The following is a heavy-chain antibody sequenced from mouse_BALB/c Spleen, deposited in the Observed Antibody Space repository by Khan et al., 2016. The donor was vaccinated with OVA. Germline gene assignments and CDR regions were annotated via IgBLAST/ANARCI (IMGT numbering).Heavy chain of an antibody. J-gene: IGHJ4*01. CDR1: GFSLSDYG. CDR3: AKGVWSYDYTLDY. Sequence: QVQLKESGPGLVAPSQNLSITCTVSGFSLSDYGVSWIRQPPGKGLVWLGVIWGGGSTYYNSALRSRLSISKDNSTSHVFLEMSSLQSDDTAMFYCAKGVWSYDYTLDYWGQGTSVTVSS. D-gene: IGHD1-1*02. CDR2: IWGGGST. V-gene: IGHV2-6-5*01.